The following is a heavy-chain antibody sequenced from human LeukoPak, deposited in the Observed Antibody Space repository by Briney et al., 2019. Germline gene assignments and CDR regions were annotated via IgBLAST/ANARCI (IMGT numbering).Heavy chain of an antibody. CDR3: ARDLPSPGISVADDY. CDR1: GYTFTGYY. Sequence: ASVKVSCRXSGYTFTGYYMFWLRQAPGQGLERMGRINPNSGGTNYAQKFQGRVTMTRDTSITTAYMELSSLRSDDTAVYYCARDLPSPGISVADDYWGQGTLVTVSS. J-gene: IGHJ4*02. CDR2: INPNSGGT. D-gene: IGHD6-19*01. V-gene: IGHV1-2*06.